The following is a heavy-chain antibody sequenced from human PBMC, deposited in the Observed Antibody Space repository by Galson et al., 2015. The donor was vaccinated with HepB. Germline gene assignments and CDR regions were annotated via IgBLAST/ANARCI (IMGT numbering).Heavy chain of an antibody. CDR2: IYPGDSDT. Sequence: QSGAEVKKPGESLKISCKGSGYSFTSYWIGWVRQMPGKGLEWMGIIYPGDSDTRYSPSFQGQVTISADKSISTAYLQWSSLKASDTAMYYCARAPSSSGYYYGAFDIWGQGTMVTVSS. V-gene: IGHV5-51*01. J-gene: IGHJ3*02. CDR3: ARAPSSSGYYYGAFDI. D-gene: IGHD3-22*01. CDR1: GYSFTSYW.